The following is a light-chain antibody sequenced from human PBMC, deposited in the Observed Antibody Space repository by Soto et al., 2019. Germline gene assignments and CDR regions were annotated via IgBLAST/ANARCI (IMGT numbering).Light chain of an antibody. V-gene: IGKV4-1*01. J-gene: IGKJ1*01. CDR2: WAS. CDR3: QQYYTTPWT. CDR1: QSVLYSSNSQNY. Sequence: DIVLTQSPDSLAVSLGERATINCKSSQSVLYSSNSQNYLAWYQQKPGQPPKLLIYWASTRESGVPDRFSGSGSGTDFTLPISSLQAEDVAVYYCQQYYTTPWTFGQGTKVEIK.